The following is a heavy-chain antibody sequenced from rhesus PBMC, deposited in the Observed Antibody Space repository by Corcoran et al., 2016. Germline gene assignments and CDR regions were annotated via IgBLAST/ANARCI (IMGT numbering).Heavy chain of an antibody. CDR1: GFSLSTAFVG. CDR2: IYWDNYK. CDR3: VRVDWLKTPNYGTFDF. J-gene: IGHJ4*01. D-gene: IGHD1-26*01. V-gene: IGHV2S1*01. Sequence: QVTLKESGPALVKPTQTLTLTCSLAGFSLSTAFVGVGWIRQPPGKALEWLANIYWDNYKYYSSSLRPRLTISKDSSGNQVVLTMTNMDPVDTATYYCVRVDWLKTPNYGTFDFWGQGVVVTVSS.